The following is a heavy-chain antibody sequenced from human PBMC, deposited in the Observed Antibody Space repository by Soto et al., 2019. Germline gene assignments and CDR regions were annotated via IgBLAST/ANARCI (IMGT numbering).Heavy chain of an antibody. V-gene: IGHV1-69*13. CDR3: ARKYYDFWGGYYSTYYSYGLDV. D-gene: IGHD3-3*01. J-gene: IGHJ6*02. Sequence: ASVKVACKASGGTFSSYAISWVRQAPGQGLEWMGGIIPIFVTANYAQKFQGRVTITADESTGTAYMELSSLRSEDTAVYYRARKYYDFWGGYYSTYYSYGLDVWGQGTTVTVSS. CDR1: GGTFSSYA. CDR2: IIPIFVTA.